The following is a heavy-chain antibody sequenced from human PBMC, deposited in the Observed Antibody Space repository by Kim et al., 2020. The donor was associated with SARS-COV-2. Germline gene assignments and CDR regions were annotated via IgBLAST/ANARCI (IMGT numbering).Heavy chain of an antibody. CDR3: ARDEIGSNAFDI. D-gene: IGHD2-15*01. Sequence: SETLSLTCTVSGGSISSYYWSWIRQPPGKGLEWIGYIYYSGSTNYNPSLKSRVTISVDTSKNQFSLKLSSVTAADTAVYYCARDEIGSNAFDIWGQGTMV. CDR1: GGSISSYY. J-gene: IGHJ3*02. V-gene: IGHV4-59*13. CDR2: IYYSGST.